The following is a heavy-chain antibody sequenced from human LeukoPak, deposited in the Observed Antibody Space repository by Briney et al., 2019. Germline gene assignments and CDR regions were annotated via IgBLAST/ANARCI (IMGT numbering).Heavy chain of an antibody. CDR2: IWHDESNR. V-gene: IGHV3-33*07. Sequence: GGSLRLSCVGSGFTLSSYVMYWVRQAPGKGLEGLAFIWHDESNRYYADSVKGRFTISRDNPKNIMYLQMDSLGAEDTAVYYCARREAKVVSYGLDVWGKGTTVTVST. D-gene: IGHD4/OR15-4a*01. J-gene: IGHJ6*04. CDR1: GFTLSSYV. CDR3: ARREAKVVSYGLDV.